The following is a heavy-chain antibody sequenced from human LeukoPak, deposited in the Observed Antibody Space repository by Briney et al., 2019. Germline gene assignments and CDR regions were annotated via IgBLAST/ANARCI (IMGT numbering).Heavy chain of an antibody. J-gene: IGHJ4*02. V-gene: IGHV3-9*01. Sequence: GGSLRLSCAASGFTFSSYWMSWVRQAPGKGLEWVSGISWNSGSIGYADSVKGRFTISRDNAKNSLYLQMNSLRAEDTALYYCAKDKGPIAAAGTCFDYWGQGTLVTVSS. CDR1: GFTFSSYW. D-gene: IGHD6-13*01. CDR3: AKDKGPIAAAGTCFDY. CDR2: ISWNSGSI.